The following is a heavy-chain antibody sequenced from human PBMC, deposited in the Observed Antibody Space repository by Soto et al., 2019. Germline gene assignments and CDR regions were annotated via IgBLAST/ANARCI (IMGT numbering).Heavy chain of an antibody. CDR3: ARHAVFFGVVPYYYYMDV. J-gene: IGHJ6*03. CDR2: IYYPGDSDT. Sequence: SSSSYYWGWIRQPPGKGLEWIGSIYYPGDSDTRYSPSFQGQVTISADKSISTAYLQWSSLKASDTAMYYCARHAVFFGVVPYYYYMDVWGKGTTVTVSS. CDR1: SSSSYY. D-gene: IGHD3-3*01. V-gene: IGHV5-51*01.